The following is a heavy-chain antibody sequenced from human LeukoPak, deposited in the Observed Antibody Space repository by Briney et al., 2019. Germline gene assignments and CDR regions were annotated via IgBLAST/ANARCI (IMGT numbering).Heavy chain of an antibody. CDR2: IYTSGST. CDR3: AREFDS. J-gene: IGHJ4*02. V-gene: IGHV4-61*02. CDR1: GGSISSGSYY. Sequence: SQTLSLTCTVSGGSISSGSYYWSWIRQPAGKGLEWIGRIYTSGSTNYNPSLKSRVTISVDTSKNQFSLKLSSVTAADTDVYYCAREFDSWGQGTLVTVSS.